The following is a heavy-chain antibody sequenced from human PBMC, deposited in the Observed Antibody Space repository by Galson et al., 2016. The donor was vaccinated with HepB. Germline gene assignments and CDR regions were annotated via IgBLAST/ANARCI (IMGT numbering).Heavy chain of an antibody. CDR2: ISGDGYNT. D-gene: IGHD2-2*02. J-gene: IGHJ4*02. Sequence: SLRLSCAASGFSFDDYAMHWVRQVPGKALEWVSLISGDGYNTYYEDSVKGRFTISRDNSKNSLYLQMNSLRTEDTALYYCAKDMYPYCSSISCYTSYFNYWGQGTMVTVPS. CDR1: GFSFDDYA. CDR3: AKDMYPYCSSISCYTSYFNY. V-gene: IGHV3-43*02.